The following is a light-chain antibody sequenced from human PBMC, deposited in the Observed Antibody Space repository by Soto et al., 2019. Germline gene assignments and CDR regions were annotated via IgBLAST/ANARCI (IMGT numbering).Light chain of an antibody. CDR2: EVS. CDR3: SSYTSSSTYV. V-gene: IGLV2-14*01. CDR1: SSDVGGYNY. Sequence: QSALTQPASVSGSPGQSITISCTGTSSDVGGYNYVSWYQQHPGKAPKLMIYEVSNRPSGVSNRFSGSKSGNTASLTISGLQAEDEADYSCSSYTSSSTYVFGTRTKLTV. J-gene: IGLJ1*01.